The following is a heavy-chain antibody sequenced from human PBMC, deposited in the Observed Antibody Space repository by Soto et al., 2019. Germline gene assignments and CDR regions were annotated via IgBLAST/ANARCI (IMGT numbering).Heavy chain of an antibody. CDR3: ARDLNYVFWSGYKKNYYYYYGMDV. CDR2: ISAYNGNT. Sequence: ASVKVSCKASGYTFTSYGISWVRQAPGQGLEWMGWISAYNGNTNYAQKLQGRVTMTTDTSTSTAYMELRSLRSDDTAVCYCARDLNYVFWSGYKKNYYYYYGMDVWGQGTTVTVS. J-gene: IGHJ6*02. CDR1: GYTFTSYG. D-gene: IGHD3-3*01. V-gene: IGHV1-18*01.